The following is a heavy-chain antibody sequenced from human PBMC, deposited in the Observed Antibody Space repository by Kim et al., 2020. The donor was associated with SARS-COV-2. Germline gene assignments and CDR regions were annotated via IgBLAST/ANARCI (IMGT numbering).Heavy chain of an antibody. CDR3: ARSGGGNPDY. CDR1: GFTFTSHW. CDR2: INGDGSST. Sequence: GGSLRLSCAASGFTFTSHWMHWVRQVPGKGLVWVSRINGDGSSTSYADFVKGRFTVSRDNAKNTLYLQMNSLRVEDTAVYYCARSGGGNPDYCGQGTLVT. J-gene: IGHJ4*02. V-gene: IGHV3-74*01. D-gene: IGHD3-16*01.